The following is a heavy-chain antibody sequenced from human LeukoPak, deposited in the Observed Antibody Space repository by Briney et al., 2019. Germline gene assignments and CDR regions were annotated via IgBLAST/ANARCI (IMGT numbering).Heavy chain of an antibody. D-gene: IGHD1-26*01. CDR1: GGSFSDYY. CDR3: SREEKVGELLADF. V-gene: IGHV4-34*01. Sequence: SETLSLTCAVYGGSFSDYYWAWFRQPPGKGPEWIAAINHRGSTDYNPSLKSRVTISVDTSKKQFSLKLSSVTAADTAVYYCSREEKVGELLADFWGQGTLVAVSS. CDR2: INHRGST. J-gene: IGHJ4*02.